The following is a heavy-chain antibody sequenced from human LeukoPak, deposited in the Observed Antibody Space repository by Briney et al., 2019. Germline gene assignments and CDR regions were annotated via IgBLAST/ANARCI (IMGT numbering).Heavy chain of an antibody. CDR2: IRGSGGST. Sequence: GRSLSLSCAASGFTLSSYAMSWVRQAPGRGLGWGSVIRGSGGSTYCADSVKGRFTISRDNSKNTLYLQMNSLRAEDTAVYYCAKAAAYYYGSGSYPEYWGQGTLVTVSS. CDR1: GFTLSSYA. CDR3: AKAAAYYYGSGSYPEY. D-gene: IGHD3-10*01. V-gene: IGHV3-23*01. J-gene: IGHJ4*02.